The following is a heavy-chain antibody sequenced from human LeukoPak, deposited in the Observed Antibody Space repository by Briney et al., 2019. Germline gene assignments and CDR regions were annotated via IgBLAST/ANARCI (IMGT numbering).Heavy chain of an antibody. Sequence: ASVKVSCKASGYTFTSYGISWVRQAPGQGLEWMGWISAYNGNTNYAQKLQGRVTMTTDTSTSTAYMELRSLRSDDTAVYYCAGDPSSSWYEGSWFDPWGQGTLVTVSS. D-gene: IGHD6-13*01. J-gene: IGHJ5*02. CDR3: AGDPSSSWYEGSWFDP. CDR2: ISAYNGNT. V-gene: IGHV1-18*01. CDR1: GYTFTSYG.